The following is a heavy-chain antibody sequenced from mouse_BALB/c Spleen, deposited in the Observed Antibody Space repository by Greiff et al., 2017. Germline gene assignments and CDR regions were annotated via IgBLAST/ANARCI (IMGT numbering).Heavy chain of an antibody. CDR3: ARCTTVVATDY. V-gene: IGHV5-6*01. D-gene: IGHD1-1*01. Sequence: EVHLVESGGDLVKPGGSLKLSCAASGFTFSSYGMSWVRQTPDKRLEWVATISSGGSYTYYPDSVKGRFTISRDNAKNTLYLQMSSLKSEDTAMYYCARCTTVVATDYWGQGTTLTVSS. CDR1: GFTFSSYG. J-gene: IGHJ2*01. CDR2: ISSGGSYT.